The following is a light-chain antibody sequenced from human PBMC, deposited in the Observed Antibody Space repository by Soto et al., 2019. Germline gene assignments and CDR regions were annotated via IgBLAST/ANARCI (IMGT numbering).Light chain of an antibody. CDR2: GAS. CDR1: QSVSTNF. CDR3: QQYGRTSWT. V-gene: IGKV3-20*01. Sequence: EIVLTQSPGTLSFSPGEGATLSCRASQSVSTNFFAWYQQKPGQAPRLLIYGASTRATGIPDRFSGSGSGTDFTLTISRLEPEDFAVYYCQQYGRTSWTFGQGTKVDIK. J-gene: IGKJ1*01.